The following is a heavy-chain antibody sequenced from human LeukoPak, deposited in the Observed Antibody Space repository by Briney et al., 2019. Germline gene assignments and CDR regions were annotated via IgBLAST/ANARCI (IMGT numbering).Heavy chain of an antibody. Sequence: SETPSLTCAVSGYSIRSGYYWAWIRQPPGKGLEWIGSLHHTRSTYYNPSLKSRVTMSVDRSNNKFSLNLNSVTAADTAVYYCARDRESSPWELLLDYWGQGIVVTVSS. CDR1: GYSIRSGYY. V-gene: IGHV4-38-2*02. CDR3: ARDRESSPWELLLDY. J-gene: IGHJ4*02. CDR2: LHHTRST. D-gene: IGHD1-26*01.